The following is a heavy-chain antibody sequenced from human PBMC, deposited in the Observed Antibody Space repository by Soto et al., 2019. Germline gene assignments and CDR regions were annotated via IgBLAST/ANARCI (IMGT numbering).Heavy chain of an antibody. D-gene: IGHD4-17*01. CDR3: ARGKAVTTTRRNWFDP. CDR2: ISPSGST. Sequence: QLQLQESGSGLVKPSQTLSLTCGVTGDSISSGAYSWSWIRQPPGKGLEWIGYISPSGSTDYNPSRRSRVTISLGRAKNQFSLRLSSVTAADTAVYCCARGKAVTTTRRNWFDPWGQGTLVTVSS. J-gene: IGHJ5*02. CDR1: GDSISSGAYS. V-gene: IGHV4-30-2*01.